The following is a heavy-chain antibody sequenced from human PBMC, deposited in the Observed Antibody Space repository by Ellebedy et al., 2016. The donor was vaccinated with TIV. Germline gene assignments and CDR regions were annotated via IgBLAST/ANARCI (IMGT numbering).Heavy chain of an antibody. Sequence: GESLKISCAASGITFNSYAMHSVRQAPGNALEWAAVISSDGSKKYYADSVKGRFTISRDNSKNTLYLQMNSLRAEDTAVYYCAKDTFPIVVVPAAEIGFDYWGQGTLVTVSS. CDR2: ISSDGSKK. D-gene: IGHD2-2*01. CDR1: GITFNSYA. CDR3: AKDTFPIVVVPAAEIGFDY. V-gene: IGHV3-30-3*01. J-gene: IGHJ4*02.